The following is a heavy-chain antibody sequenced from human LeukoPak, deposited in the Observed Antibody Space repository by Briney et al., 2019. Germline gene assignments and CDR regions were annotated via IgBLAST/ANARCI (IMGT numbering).Heavy chain of an antibody. D-gene: IGHD5-12*01. CDR2: IYHSGST. Sequence: SETLSLTCTVSGYSISSGYYWGWIRQPPGKGLEWIGSIYHSGSTYYNPSLKSRVTISVDTSKNQFSLKLSSVTAADTAVYYCARGGQRSGYDFDYWGQGTLVTVSS. V-gene: IGHV4-38-2*02. J-gene: IGHJ4*02. CDR1: GYSISSGYY. CDR3: ARGGQRSGYDFDY.